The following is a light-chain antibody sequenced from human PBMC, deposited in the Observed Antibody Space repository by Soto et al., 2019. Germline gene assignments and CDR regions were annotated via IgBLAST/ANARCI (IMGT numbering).Light chain of an antibody. CDR1: KGISSY. CDR3: QQYYSPLFA. V-gene: IGKV1-8*01. Sequence: AIRMTQSPSSLSASTGDRVTITCRASKGISSYLAWYQQKPGKAPKLLIYAASTLQSGVPSRFSGSGSATDFTRTISCLQSEDFATYYCQQYYSPLFAFGPGAKVDIK. J-gene: IGKJ3*01. CDR2: AAS.